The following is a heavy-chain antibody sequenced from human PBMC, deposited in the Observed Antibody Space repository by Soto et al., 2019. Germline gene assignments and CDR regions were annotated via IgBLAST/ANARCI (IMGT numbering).Heavy chain of an antibody. J-gene: IGHJ6*03. CDR3: ARAPMAPYFDWLLSHYMDV. CDR2: MNPNSGNT. Sequence: ASVKVSCKASGYTFTSYDINWVRQATGQGLEWMGWMNPNSGNTGYAQKFQGRVTMTRNTSISTAYMELSSLRSEDTAVYYCARAPMAPYFDWLLSHYMDVWGKGTTVTVSS. CDR1: GYTFTSYD. V-gene: IGHV1-8*01. D-gene: IGHD3-9*01.